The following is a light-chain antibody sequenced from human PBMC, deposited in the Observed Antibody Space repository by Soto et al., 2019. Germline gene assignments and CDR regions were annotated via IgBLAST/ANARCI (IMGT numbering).Light chain of an antibody. J-gene: IGKJ1*01. CDR3: QQYSSYWT. Sequence: ILMSQSPSSLSASVGDRVTITCRASQDLDNWLAWYQQKPGKAPQLLIYRSSTLKTGVSSRFSGFGSRTEYTLTINGLQPDDFATYYCQQYSSYWTFGQGTTVEI. CDR1: QDLDNW. V-gene: IGKV1-5*03. CDR2: RSS.